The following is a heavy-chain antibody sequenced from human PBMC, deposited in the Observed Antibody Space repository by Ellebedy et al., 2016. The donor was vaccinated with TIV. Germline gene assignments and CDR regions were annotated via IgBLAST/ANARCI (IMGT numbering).Heavy chain of an antibody. Sequence: ASVKVSXKASGGTFSSYAISWVRQAPGQGLEWMGWMNPNSGNTGYAQKFQGRVTMTRNTSISTAYMELSSLRSEDTAVYYCARGYCSSTSCPYYYYYYYMDVWGKGTTVTVSS. V-gene: IGHV1-8*02. CDR1: GGTFSSYA. J-gene: IGHJ6*03. D-gene: IGHD2-2*01. CDR3: ARGYCSSTSCPYYYYYYYMDV. CDR2: MNPNSGNT.